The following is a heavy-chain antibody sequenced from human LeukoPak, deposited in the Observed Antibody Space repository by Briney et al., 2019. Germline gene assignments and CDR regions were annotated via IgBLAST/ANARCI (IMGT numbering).Heavy chain of an antibody. CDR3: AKDTSRLYYYYGMDV. D-gene: IGHD2-2*01. CDR2: INSDGSST. V-gene: IGHV3-74*01. Sequence: GGSLRLSCAASGFTFSSYWMHWVRQAPGKGLVWVSRINSDGSSTSYADSVKGRFTISRDNAKNTLYLQMNSLRAEDTAVYYCAKDTSRLYYYYGMDVWGQGTTVTVSS. CDR1: GFTFSSYW. J-gene: IGHJ6*02.